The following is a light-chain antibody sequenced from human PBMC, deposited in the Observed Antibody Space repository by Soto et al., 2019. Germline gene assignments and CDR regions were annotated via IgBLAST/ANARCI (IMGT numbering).Light chain of an antibody. CDR3: QLYDSSSLFS. Sequence: EIVLTQSPGTLSLSPGERATLSCRASQSVSSNYLAWYRQTPGQAPRLLISGASSRATVIPDRFSGSGSGTDFTLTISRLEPEDFAVYYCQLYDSSSLFSFGPGTKVEVK. CDR1: QSVSSNY. CDR2: GAS. V-gene: IGKV3-20*01. J-gene: IGKJ3*01.